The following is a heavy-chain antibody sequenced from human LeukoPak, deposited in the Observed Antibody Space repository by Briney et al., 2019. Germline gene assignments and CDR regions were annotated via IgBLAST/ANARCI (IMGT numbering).Heavy chain of an antibody. D-gene: IGHD6-13*01. CDR3: AKEGSSSWENYYYYMDV. CDR2: IKQDGSEK. V-gene: IGHV3-7*01. Sequence: GGSLRLSCAASGFTFSNYWMSWVRQDPGKGLEWVANIKQDGSEKYYADSVKGRFTISRDNSKNTLYLQMNSLRAEDTAVYYCAKEGSSSWENYYYYMDVWGKGTTVTISS. J-gene: IGHJ6*03. CDR1: GFTFSNYW.